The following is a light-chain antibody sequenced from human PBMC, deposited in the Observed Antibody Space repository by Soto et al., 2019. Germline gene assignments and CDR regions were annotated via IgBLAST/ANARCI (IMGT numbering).Light chain of an antibody. Sequence: EIVLTQSPATLSLSPGERATLSCRASQSISKYLAWYQHKPGQAPRLLIYDVSKRATGIPARFSGSGSGTDFTLTISSLEPEDFAVYYCQQRSNWPAITFGQGTRLEIK. V-gene: IGKV3-11*01. CDR2: DVS. CDR3: QQRSNWPAIT. J-gene: IGKJ5*01. CDR1: QSISKY.